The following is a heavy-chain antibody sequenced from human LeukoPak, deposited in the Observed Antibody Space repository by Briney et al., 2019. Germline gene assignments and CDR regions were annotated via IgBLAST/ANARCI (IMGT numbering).Heavy chain of an antibody. V-gene: IGHV4-59*08. D-gene: IGHD2-2*01. Sequence: SETLSLTCTVSDDSIKNYFWTWIRQSPGKGLEWIGYVFYSGSTSYNPSLRSRVTISVDTSKNQFSLKLNSVTAADTAVYYCARGSKFQSGYDYIDVWGKGTTVTVSS. CDR1: DDSIKNYF. CDR3: ARGSKFQSGYDYIDV. CDR2: VFYSGST. J-gene: IGHJ6*03.